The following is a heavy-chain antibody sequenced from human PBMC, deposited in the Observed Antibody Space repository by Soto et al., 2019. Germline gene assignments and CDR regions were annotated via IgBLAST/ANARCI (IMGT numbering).Heavy chain of an antibody. J-gene: IGHJ6*02. CDR2: IYYSGST. CDR3: ARTTMVRVNYYYYGMDV. V-gene: IGHV4-31*03. D-gene: IGHD3-10*01. CDR1: GGSISSGGYY. Sequence: SETLSLTCTVSGGSISSGGYYWSWIRQHPGKGLEWIGYIYYSGSTYYNPSLKSRVTISVDTSKNQFSLKLSSVTAADTAVYYCARTTMVRVNYYYYGMDVWGQGTTVTVSS.